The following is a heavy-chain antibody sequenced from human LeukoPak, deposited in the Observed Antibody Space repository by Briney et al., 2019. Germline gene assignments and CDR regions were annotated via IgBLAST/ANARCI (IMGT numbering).Heavy chain of an antibody. CDR2: IDPNSGAT. Sequence: GASVKVSCKPCGYTFPYYIHCVRQAPGQGLEWMGWIDPNSGATISAHTFQGRVSMTKDTSFTTVYMELSTLKSDDTAVYYCARDNYGRLDYWGQGSLVTVSS. CDR3: ARDNYGRLDY. CDR1: GYTFPYY. D-gene: IGHD3-10*01. J-gene: IGHJ4*02. V-gene: IGHV1-2*02.